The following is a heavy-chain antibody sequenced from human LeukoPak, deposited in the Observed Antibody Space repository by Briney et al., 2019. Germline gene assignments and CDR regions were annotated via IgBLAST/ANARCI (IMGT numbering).Heavy chain of an antibody. CDR3: ARVYSTNYYGSGDRPFLFDY. CDR2: ISTYYGNT. V-gene: IGHV1-18*01. Sequence: ASVNLSCKASGYTFTSYGFSWVRQAPGHGLEWMGWISTYYGNTNYAQKLQDRVTMTTDTSTSTAYMELTSLRSDDTAVYYCARVYSTNYYGSGDRPFLFDYWGQGTVVTVSS. J-gene: IGHJ4*02. D-gene: IGHD3-10*01. CDR1: GYTFTSYG.